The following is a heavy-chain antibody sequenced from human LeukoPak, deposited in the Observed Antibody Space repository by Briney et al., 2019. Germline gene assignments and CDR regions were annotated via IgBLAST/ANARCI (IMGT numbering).Heavy chain of an antibody. CDR1: GGSVSSGSYD. D-gene: IGHD3-10*01. Sequence: SETLSLTCSVSGGSVSSGSYDWSWIRQPAGKGLEWTGRIYTSGSTNYNPSLKTRVTISVDTSKNQFFLKLSSLTAADTAVYYCARAHKRYYSPGSYYTSPFHYWGQGTLVTVSS. J-gene: IGHJ4*02. V-gene: IGHV4-61*02. CDR2: IYTSGST. CDR3: ARAHKRYYSPGSYYTSPFHY.